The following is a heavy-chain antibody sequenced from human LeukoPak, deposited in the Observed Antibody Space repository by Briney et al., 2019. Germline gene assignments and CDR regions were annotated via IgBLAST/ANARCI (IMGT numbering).Heavy chain of an antibody. CDR3: AREGLI. CDR2: INPSDDST. V-gene: IGHV1-46*01. Sequence: ASVKVSCKASGYTFTSYFMHWVRQAPGQGLEWMGTINPSDDSTSYAQKFQGRVTMTRDMSTSTVYLELSSLRSEDTAVYYCAREGLIWGQGTVVTVSS. J-gene: IGHJ3*02. CDR1: GYTFTSYF.